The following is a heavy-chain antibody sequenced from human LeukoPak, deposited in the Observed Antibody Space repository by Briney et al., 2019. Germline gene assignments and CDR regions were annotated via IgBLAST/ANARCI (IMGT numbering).Heavy chain of an antibody. CDR1: GFTFSSYW. V-gene: IGHV3-74*01. CDR2: INSVGSST. J-gene: IGHJ4*02. D-gene: IGHD6-19*01. CDR3: ARQELLWNSSDWYPHNDY. Sequence: GGSLRPSCAASGFTFSSYWMHWVRQAPGKGLVWVSRINSVGSSTSYADSVKGRFTISRDNAKTTLYLQMNSLRAEDTAVYYCARQELLWNSSDWYPHNDYWGQGTLVTVSS.